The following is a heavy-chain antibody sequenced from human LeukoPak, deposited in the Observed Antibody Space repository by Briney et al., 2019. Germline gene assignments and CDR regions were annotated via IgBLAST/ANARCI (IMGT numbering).Heavy chain of an antibody. J-gene: IGHJ6*02. D-gene: IGHD5-12*01. CDR1: GGSNSSYS. Sequence: SETLSLTCSVSGGSNSSYSWSWIRQPPGKGLEWIGYIYYRGNTNYSPSLKRRVTISVDTSKNQFSMKLSSVTAADTAVYYCARGGSGYDSFYYYGMDVWGQGTTVTVSS. CDR2: IYYRGNT. CDR3: ARGGSGYDSFYYYGMDV. V-gene: IGHV4-59*01.